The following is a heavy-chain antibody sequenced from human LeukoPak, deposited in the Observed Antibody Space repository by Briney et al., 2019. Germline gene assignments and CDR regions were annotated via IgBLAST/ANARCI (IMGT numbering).Heavy chain of an antibody. CDR2: IRSKADNYAT. V-gene: IGHV3-73*01. D-gene: IGHD3-22*01. J-gene: IGHJ4*02. CDR1: GFTFSGSP. CDR3: AKGSYYDSSGSFYFDY. Sequence: GGSLRLSCAASGFTFSGSPILWVRQASGKGLEWVGRIRSKADNYATAYAASVQGRCTISRDDSKSTAYLQLNSLKTEDTAAYYCAKGSYYDSSGSFYFDYWGQGTLVTVSS.